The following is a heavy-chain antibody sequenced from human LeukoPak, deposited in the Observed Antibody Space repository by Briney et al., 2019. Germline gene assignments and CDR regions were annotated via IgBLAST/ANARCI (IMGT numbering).Heavy chain of an antibody. CDR2: ISGSGGST. CDR3: AKGLLGSGWYYFDY. D-gene: IGHD6-19*01. J-gene: IGHJ4*02. Sequence: GGSLRLSCAASGFAFSSYAMSWVRQAPGKGLGWVSAISGSGGSTYYADSVKGRFTISRDNSKNTLYLQMNSLRAEDTAVYYCAKGLLGSGWYYFDYWGQGTLVTVSS. V-gene: IGHV3-23*01. CDR1: GFAFSSYA.